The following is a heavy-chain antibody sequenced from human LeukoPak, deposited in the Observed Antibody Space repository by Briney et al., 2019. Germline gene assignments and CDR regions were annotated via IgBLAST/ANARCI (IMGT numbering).Heavy chain of an antibody. CDR2: IYYSGST. CDR3: ARDRGYYGSGGSNWFDP. D-gene: IGHD3-10*01. Sequence: SETLSLTCTVSGGSISSGGYYWSWIRQHPGKGLEWIGYIYYSGSTYYNPSLKSRVTISVDTSKNQFSLKLSSVTAADTAVYYCARDRGYYGSGGSNWFDPWGQGTLVTVSS. J-gene: IGHJ5*02. CDR1: GGSISSGGYY. V-gene: IGHV4-31*03.